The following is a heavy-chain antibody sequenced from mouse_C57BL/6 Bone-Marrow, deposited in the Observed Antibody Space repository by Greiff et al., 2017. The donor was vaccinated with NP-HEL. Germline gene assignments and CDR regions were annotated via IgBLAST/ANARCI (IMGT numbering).Heavy chain of an antibody. CDR1: GYTFTDYY. CDR3: ARGGPYYYGSSYWYFDV. CDR2: INPNNGGT. D-gene: IGHD1-1*01. V-gene: IGHV1-26*01. J-gene: IGHJ1*03. Sequence: EVQLQQSGPELVKPGASVKISCKASGYTFTDYYMHWVKQSHGQSLEWIGDINPNNGGTSYNQKFKGKATLTVDKSSSPADMELRSLTSEDAAVYYCARGGPYYYGSSYWYFDVWGTGTTVTVSS.